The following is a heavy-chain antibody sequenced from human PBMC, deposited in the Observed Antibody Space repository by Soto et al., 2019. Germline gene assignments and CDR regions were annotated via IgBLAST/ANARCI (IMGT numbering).Heavy chain of an antibody. CDR2: ISSSSSYI. Sequence: GGSLRLSCAASGFTFSSYSMNWVRQAPGKGLEWASSISSSSSYIYYADSVKGRFTISRDNAKDSLYLQMNSLRAEDTAVYYCARSGSGSYYTPDYYYYYGMDVWGQGTTVTVSS. D-gene: IGHD3-10*01. CDR3: ARSGSGSYYTPDYYYYYGMDV. CDR1: GFTFSSYS. J-gene: IGHJ6*02. V-gene: IGHV3-21*01.